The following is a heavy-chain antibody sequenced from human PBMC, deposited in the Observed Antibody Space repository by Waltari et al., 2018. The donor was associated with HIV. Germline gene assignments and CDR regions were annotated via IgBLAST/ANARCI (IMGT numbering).Heavy chain of an antibody. Sequence: EVLLVESGGGLVKLGGSLRLSCAASGFTFTSYIMSWVRQAPGKGLEWVSSISSSSSYIFYADSVKGRFTISRDNTKNSLYLQMDSLRDDDTAVYYCAREMATVYVDYWGQGTLVTVSS. D-gene: IGHD4-17*01. CDR1: GFTFTSYI. V-gene: IGHV3-21*02. CDR3: AREMATVYVDY. CDR2: ISSSSSYI. J-gene: IGHJ4*02.